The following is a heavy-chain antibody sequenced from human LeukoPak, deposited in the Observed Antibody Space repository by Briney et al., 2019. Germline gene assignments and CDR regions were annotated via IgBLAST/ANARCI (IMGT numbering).Heavy chain of an antibody. D-gene: IGHD3-22*01. J-gene: IGHJ3*02. CDR1: GYTFTSYG. CDR3: ARASYYDSSGYRGAAFDI. V-gene: IGHV1-18*01. Sequence: ASVKVSCKASGYTFTSYGISWVRQAPGQGLEWMGWISAYNGNTNYAQKLQDRVTMTTDTSTSTAYMELRSLRSDDTAVYYCARASYYDSSGYRGAAFDIWGQGTMVTVSS. CDR2: ISAYNGNT.